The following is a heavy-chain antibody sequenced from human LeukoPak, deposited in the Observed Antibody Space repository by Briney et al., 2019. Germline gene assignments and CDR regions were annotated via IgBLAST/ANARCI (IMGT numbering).Heavy chain of an antibody. D-gene: IGHD5-12*01. Sequence: GGSLRLSCAASGFTFGSYWMSWVRQAPGKGLEWVANIRQDGSEKYYVDSVKGRFTISRDNAKNSLHLQMNSLRAEDTAVYYCARARGGYDFDYWAREPWSPSPQ. J-gene: IGHJ4*02. CDR3: ARARGGYDFDY. CDR1: GFTFGSYW. V-gene: IGHV3-7*01. CDR2: IRQDGSEK.